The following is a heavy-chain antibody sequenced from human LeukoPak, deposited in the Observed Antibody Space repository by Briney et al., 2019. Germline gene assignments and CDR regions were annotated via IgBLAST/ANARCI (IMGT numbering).Heavy chain of an antibody. Sequence: QPGGSLRLSCAASGFTFSSYWMHWVRQAPGKGLVWVSRINSDGSSTSYADSVKGRFTIPRDNAKNTLYLQMNSLRAEDTAVYYCARDPRNYGIDYWGQGTLVTVSS. D-gene: IGHD1-7*01. J-gene: IGHJ4*02. CDR1: GFTFSSYW. V-gene: IGHV3-74*01. CDR3: ARDPRNYGIDY. CDR2: INSDGSST.